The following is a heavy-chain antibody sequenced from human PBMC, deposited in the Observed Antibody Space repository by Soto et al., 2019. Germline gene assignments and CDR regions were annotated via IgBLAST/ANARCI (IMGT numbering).Heavy chain of an antibody. CDR3: ARTYSSSWSPFEY. Sequence: QVQLQQWGAGLLKPSETLSLTCAVYGGSFSGYYWSWIRQPPGKGLEWIGEINQSGSTNYNPSLKSRVTISVDTSKNQFSLKLTSMTAADTAVYYCARTYSSSWSPFEYWGQGTLVTVSS. CDR1: GGSFSGYY. D-gene: IGHD6-13*01. V-gene: IGHV4-34*01. CDR2: INQSGST. J-gene: IGHJ4*02.